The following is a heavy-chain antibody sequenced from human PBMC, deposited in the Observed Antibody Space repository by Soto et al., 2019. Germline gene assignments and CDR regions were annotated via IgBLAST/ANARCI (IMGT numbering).Heavy chain of an antibody. J-gene: IGHJ4*02. CDR2: FDPEGSKT. Sequence: ASVKVSCKVSGYTLTELSMHWVRQAPGKGPEWVGGFDPEGSKTIYAQKFQGRVTMTEDTSTDTAYMELSSLRSEDTAVFYCETFVFLYGSGERCSKNTPCFDYWGQGTLVTVSS. CDR1: GYTLTELS. D-gene: IGHD3-3*01. CDR3: ETFVFLYGSGERCSKNTPCFDY. V-gene: IGHV1-24*01.